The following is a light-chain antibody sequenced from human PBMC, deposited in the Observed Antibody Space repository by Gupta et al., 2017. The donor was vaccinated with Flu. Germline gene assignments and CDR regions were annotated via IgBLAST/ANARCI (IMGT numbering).Light chain of an antibody. CDR3: QSYDSSLSAYV. CDR2: ANN. V-gene: IGLV1-40*01. CDR1: SANIGAGYD. Sequence: QSVLTQPPSVSGPPGQRVTIACTGGSANIGAGYDVQWYQQLPGTAPKLLIYANNERPSGVPDRFSGSKSDISASLAITGLQSGDEADYYCQSYDSSLSAYVFGTGTKVTVL. J-gene: IGLJ1*01.